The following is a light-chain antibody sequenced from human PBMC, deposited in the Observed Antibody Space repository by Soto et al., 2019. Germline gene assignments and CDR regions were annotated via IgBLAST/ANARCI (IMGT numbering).Light chain of an antibody. CDR1: QTISSW. V-gene: IGKV1-5*03. CDR3: QQTSAFPRT. Sequence: DIQMTQSPSPLSGSVGDRVTITCRASQTISSWLAWYQQKPGKAPKLLIYKASTLKSGVPSRFSGGGAGTEFTLTISSLQPEDFATYYCQQTSAFPRTFGQGTKVDIK. J-gene: IGKJ1*01. CDR2: KAS.